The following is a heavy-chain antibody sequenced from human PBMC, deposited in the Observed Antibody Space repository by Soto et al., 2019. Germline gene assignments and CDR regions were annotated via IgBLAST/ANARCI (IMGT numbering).Heavy chain of an antibody. J-gene: IGHJ6*02. CDR1: GFTFSSYG. Sequence: QVQLVESGGGVVQPGRSLRLSCAASGFTFSSYGMHWVRQSPGKGLEWVAVIWYDGSNKYYADSVKGRFTISRDNSKNTLYLQMNSLRAEDTAVYYCAREEIAARWGHYYYYGMDVWGQGTTVTVSS. CDR3: AREEIAARWGHYYYYGMDV. V-gene: IGHV3-33*01. D-gene: IGHD6-6*01. CDR2: IWYDGSNK.